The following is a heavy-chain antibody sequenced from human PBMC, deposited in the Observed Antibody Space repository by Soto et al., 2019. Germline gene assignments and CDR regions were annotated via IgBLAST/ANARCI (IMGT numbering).Heavy chain of an antibody. V-gene: IGHV4-59*01. Sequence: SETLSLTCSVSGGSISSYYWSWIRQPPGKGLEWIGYIYHSGSTNYNPSLKSRVTISVDTSKNQFSLKLSSVTAADTAVYYCARRITIFGVVTSNWFDPWGQGTLVTVSS. CDR1: GGSISSYY. D-gene: IGHD3-3*01. J-gene: IGHJ5*02. CDR3: ARRITIFGVVTSNWFDP. CDR2: IYHSGST.